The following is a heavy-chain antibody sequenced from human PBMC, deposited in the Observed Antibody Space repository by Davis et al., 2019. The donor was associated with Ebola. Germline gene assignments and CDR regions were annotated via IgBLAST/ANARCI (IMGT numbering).Heavy chain of an antibody. CDR1: GASIITYC. J-gene: IGHJ6*02. CDR3: GRGVAGAGVDV. D-gene: IGHD6-19*01. V-gene: IGHV4-4*07. Sequence: PSETLSLTCPVSGASIITYCLYWIRQPDGKGLEWVGRFYTSGDTNYNSSLKSRVAMSVDTSKNQFSLKLGSVTAADSAVYYCGRGVAGAGVDVWGQGTTVTVSS. CDR2: FYTSGDT.